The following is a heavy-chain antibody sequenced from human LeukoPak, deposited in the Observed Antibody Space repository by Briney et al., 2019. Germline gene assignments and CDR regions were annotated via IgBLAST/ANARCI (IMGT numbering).Heavy chain of an antibody. CDR2: ISYDGSNK. CDR3: AREGEMATLGVFDY. CDR1: GFTFSRHG. Sequence: PGGSLRLSCAPSGFTFSRHGMHWVRQAPGKGLEWVAVISYDGSNKYYADSVKGRFTISRDNSKNTLYLQMNSLRAEDTAVYYCAREGEMATLGVFDYWGQGTLVTVSS. V-gene: IGHV3-30*03. D-gene: IGHD5-24*01. J-gene: IGHJ4*02.